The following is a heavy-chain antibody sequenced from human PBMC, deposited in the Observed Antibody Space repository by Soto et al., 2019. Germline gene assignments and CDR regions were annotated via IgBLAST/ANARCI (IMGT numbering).Heavy chain of an antibody. CDR3: ARDKLGSGSYLDY. CDR1: GGSISSGGYY. Sequence: QVQLQESGPGLVKPSQTLSLTCTVYGGSISSGGYYWSWIRQHPGKGLEWIGYIYYSGSTYYNPSLKSRVTISVDTSKNQFSLKLSSVTAADTAVYYCARDKLGSGSYLDYWGQGTLVTVSS. D-gene: IGHD3-10*01. V-gene: IGHV4-31*03. CDR2: IYYSGST. J-gene: IGHJ4*02.